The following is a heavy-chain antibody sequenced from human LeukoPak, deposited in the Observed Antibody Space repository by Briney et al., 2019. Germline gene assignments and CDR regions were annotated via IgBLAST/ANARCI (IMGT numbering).Heavy chain of an antibody. CDR1: GGSFSGYY. CDR2: INHSGST. J-gene: IGHJ4*02. CDR3: ARGLRYSSGWYRVDY. V-gene: IGHV4-34*01. D-gene: IGHD6-19*01. Sequence: SETLSLTCAVYGGSFSGYYWSWIRQPPEKGLEWIGEINHSGSTNYNPSLKSRVTISVDTSKNQFSLKLSSVTAADTAVYYCARGLRYSSGWYRVDYWGQGTLVTVSS.